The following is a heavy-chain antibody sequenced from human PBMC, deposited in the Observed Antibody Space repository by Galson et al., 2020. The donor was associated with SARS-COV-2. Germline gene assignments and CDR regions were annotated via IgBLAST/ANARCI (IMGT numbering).Heavy chain of an antibody. V-gene: IGHV3-30*01. CDR3: ARSPRYYYDSSGYYHELIYVDY. D-gene: IGHD3-22*01. CDR1: GFTISSYA. J-gene: IGHJ4*02. CDR2: ISYDGSNK. Sequence: GGSLSLSCAASGFTISSYAMHWVRQAPGKGLEWVAVISYDGSNKYYADSVKGRFTISRDNSKNTLYLQMNSLRAEDTAVYYCARSPRYYYDSSGYYHELIYVDYWGQGALVTVSS.